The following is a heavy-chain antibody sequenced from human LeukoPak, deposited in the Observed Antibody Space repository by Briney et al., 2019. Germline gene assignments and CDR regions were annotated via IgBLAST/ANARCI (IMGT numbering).Heavy chain of an antibody. CDR2: IFSGGST. CDR3: ARGTHDSSGYDYYFDY. CDR1: GFIINNNY. J-gene: IGHJ4*02. V-gene: IGHV3-66*01. Sequence: GGSLRLSCAASGFIINNNYMSWVRQAPGRGLEWVSVIFSGGSTYHADSVKGKFIISRDNSKNTLYLQMNSLRDEDTAVYYCARGTHDSSGYDYYFDYWGQGTLVTVSS. D-gene: IGHD3-22*01.